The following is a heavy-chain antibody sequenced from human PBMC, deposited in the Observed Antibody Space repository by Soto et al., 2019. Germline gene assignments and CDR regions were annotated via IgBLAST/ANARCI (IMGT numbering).Heavy chain of an antibody. CDR2: ISPYNCNT. Sequence: QVQLVQSGAEVKNPGASVKVSCKASGYTFSNYGISWVRQAPGQGLEWMGWISPYNCNTKYTQKSQGRVTRTPDTSTSTAYMELRSLRSDDTAVFYCARVFGSGSYSAFDTWGQGTMVTVSS. J-gene: IGHJ3*02. CDR1: GYTFSNYG. V-gene: IGHV1-18*01. D-gene: IGHD3-10*01. CDR3: ARVFGSGSYSAFDT.